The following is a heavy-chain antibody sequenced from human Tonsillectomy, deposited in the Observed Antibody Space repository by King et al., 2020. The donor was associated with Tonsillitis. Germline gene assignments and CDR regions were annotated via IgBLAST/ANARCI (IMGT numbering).Heavy chain of an antibody. CDR2: IDTSGST. V-gene: IGHV4-4*07. Sequence: VQLQESGPGLVKTSETLSLTCTVSGGSISSYYWSWIRQPAGKGLEWIGRIDTSGSTNYNPSLKSRVTMPVDTSKNQFSLKLSSVTAADTAVYYCARDKYGDHYYGMDVWGQGTTVTVSS. CDR1: GGSISSYY. J-gene: IGHJ6*02. CDR3: ARDKYGDHYYGMDV. D-gene: IGHD4-17*01.